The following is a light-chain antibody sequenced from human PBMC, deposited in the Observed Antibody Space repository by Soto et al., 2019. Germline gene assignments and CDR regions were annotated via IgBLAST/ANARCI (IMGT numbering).Light chain of an antibody. Sequence: QSALTQPASVSGSRGQSITISCTGTSSDVGGYNYVSWYQQHPDKAPKLMIYEVTNRPSGVSNRFSGSKSANTASLTISGLQAEDEADYYCSSYTRRNTWVFGGGTKLTFL. CDR1: SSDVGGYNY. CDR2: EVT. V-gene: IGLV2-14*01. J-gene: IGLJ3*02. CDR3: SSYTRRNTWV.